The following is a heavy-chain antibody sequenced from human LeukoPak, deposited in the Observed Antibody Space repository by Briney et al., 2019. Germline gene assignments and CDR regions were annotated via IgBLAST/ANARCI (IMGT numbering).Heavy chain of an antibody. Sequence: SETLSLTCAVSGASISSSNWGSRVRQPPGKGLAWIGEIYHSGSTNYNPSLKSRVTISVDKSKNQFSLKLSSLTAADTAVYYCARRPRTRGIVVVPAAMVAFDVWGQGTMVTVSS. CDR2: IYHSGST. J-gene: IGHJ3*01. CDR1: GASISSSNW. D-gene: IGHD2-2*01. V-gene: IGHV4-4*02. CDR3: ARRPRTRGIVVVPAAMVAFDV.